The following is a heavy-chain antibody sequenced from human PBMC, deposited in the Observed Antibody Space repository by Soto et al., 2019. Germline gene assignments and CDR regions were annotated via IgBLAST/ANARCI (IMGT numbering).Heavy chain of an antibody. V-gene: IGHV4-4*02. J-gene: IGHJ5*02. Sequence: PSETLSLTCFVSGASISSTYWWSWVRQTPGERLEWIGQIYHTGTTSYNPSLKNRVTISLDKSNNQFSLRLTSMTAADTAVYYCATLPPRIVVVMTDLPTWGQVTLVTVSS. D-gene: IGHD2-15*01. CDR3: ATLPPRIVVVMTDLPT. CDR2: IYHTGTT. CDR1: GASISSTYW.